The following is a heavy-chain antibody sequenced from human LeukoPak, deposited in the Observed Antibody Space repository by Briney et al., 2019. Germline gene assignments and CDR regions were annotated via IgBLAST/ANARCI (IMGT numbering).Heavy chain of an antibody. CDR2: IYTSGST. D-gene: IGHD3-22*01. V-gene: IGHV4-4*07. Sequence: SETLSLTCTVSGGSVSSYYWSWIRQPAGKGLEWIGRIYTSGSTNYNPSLKSRVTMSVDTSKNQFSLKQSSVTAADTAVYYCARDMGYYDSSGYNHAFDIWGQGTMVTVSS. CDR1: GGSVSSYY. J-gene: IGHJ3*02. CDR3: ARDMGYYDSSGYNHAFDI.